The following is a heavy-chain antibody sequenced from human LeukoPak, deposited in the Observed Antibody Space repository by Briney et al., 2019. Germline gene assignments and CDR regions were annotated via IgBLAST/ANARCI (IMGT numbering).Heavy chain of an antibody. J-gene: IGHJ4*02. V-gene: IGHV4-38-2*02. CDR3: ARDVRNYYDSSGYYLFDY. Sequence: PSETLSLTCTVSGYSISSGYYWGWIRQSPGKGLEWIWNIYRRGSTHYNPSLKSRVTISMDTSKNQFSLKLSSVTAADTAVYYCARDVRNYYDSSGYYLFDYWGQGTLVTVSS. CDR2: IYRRGST. CDR1: GYSISSGYY. D-gene: IGHD3-22*01.